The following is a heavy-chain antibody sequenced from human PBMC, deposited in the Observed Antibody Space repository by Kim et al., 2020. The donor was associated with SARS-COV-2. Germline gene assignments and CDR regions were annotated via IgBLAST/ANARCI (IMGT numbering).Heavy chain of an antibody. CDR1: GYTFTSYD. D-gene: IGHD2-2*01. J-gene: IGHJ4*02. V-gene: IGHV1-8*01. CDR3: ARTKALYCSSTSCAVDY. Sequence: ASVKVSCKASGYTFTSYDINWVRQATGQGLEWMGWMNPNSGNTGYAQKFQGRVTMTRNTSISTAYMELSSLRSEDTAVYYCARTKALYCSSTSCAVDYWGQGTLVTVSS. CDR2: MNPNSGNT.